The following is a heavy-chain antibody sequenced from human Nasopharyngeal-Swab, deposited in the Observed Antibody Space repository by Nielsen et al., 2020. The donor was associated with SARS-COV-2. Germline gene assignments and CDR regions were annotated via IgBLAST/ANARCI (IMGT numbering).Heavy chain of an antibody. CDR2: IKGNSRSI. CDR1: GFTFSTYA. D-gene: IGHD3-3*01. Sequence: GESLKISCAASGFTFSTYAMTWVRQAPGKGLVWVSGIKGNSRSITYADSVKGRFTISRDNSKNTVSLQMNSMRAEDSGLYFCAKELYDLSGALDQWGQGTLVTVSS. CDR3: AKELYDLSGALDQ. V-gene: IGHV3-23*01. J-gene: IGHJ4*02.